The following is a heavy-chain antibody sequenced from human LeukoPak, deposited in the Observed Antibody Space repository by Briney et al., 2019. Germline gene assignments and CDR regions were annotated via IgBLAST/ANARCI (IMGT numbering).Heavy chain of an antibody. D-gene: IGHD3-22*01. CDR1: GFTFSSYR. V-gene: IGHV3-7*01. CDR2: IKQDGSEK. Sequence: PGGSLRLSCAASGFTFSSYRMSWVRQAPGKGLEWVANIKQDGSEKYYVDSVKGRFTISRDNAKNSLYLQMNSLRAEDTAVYYCASRRVSNWFDPWGQGTLVTVSS. J-gene: IGHJ5*02. CDR3: ASRRVSNWFDP.